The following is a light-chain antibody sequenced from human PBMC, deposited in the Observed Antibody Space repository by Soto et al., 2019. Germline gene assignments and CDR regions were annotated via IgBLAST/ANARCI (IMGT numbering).Light chain of an antibody. CDR2: GAS. J-gene: IGKJ1*01. V-gene: IGKV3-20*01. CDR1: QSVSRT. CDR3: QQYSSSPQT. Sequence: EIVLTQSAATPSLSPGERATLSCRASQSVSRTLAWYQQKPGQAPRLLIDGASTKATGVPARFSGTGSGTDFTLTISSLEPEDFAVYYCQQYSSSPQTFGQGTKVDIK.